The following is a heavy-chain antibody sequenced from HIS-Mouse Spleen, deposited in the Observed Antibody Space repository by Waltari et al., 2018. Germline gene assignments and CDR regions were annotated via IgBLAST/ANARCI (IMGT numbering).Heavy chain of an antibody. D-gene: IGHD1-26*01. J-gene: IGHJ4*02. Sequence: QLQLQESGPGLVKPSETLSLTCTVSGGSISSSSYYWGWIRQPPGKGLAWIGSIYYSGRTYYNPSLKRRVTISVDTSKNQFSLKLSSVTAADTAVYYCARDRELYFDYWGQGTLVTVSS. CDR1: GGSISSSSYY. CDR3: ARDRELYFDY. V-gene: IGHV4-39*07. CDR2: IYYSGRT.